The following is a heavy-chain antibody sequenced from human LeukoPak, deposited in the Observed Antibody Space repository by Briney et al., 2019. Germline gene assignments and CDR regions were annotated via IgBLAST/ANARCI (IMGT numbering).Heavy chain of an antibody. Sequence: SETLSLTCAVYGGSFSGYYWSWIHQPPGKGLEWIGEINHSGSTDYNPSLKSRVTISVDTSKNQFSLKLSSVTAADTAVYYCARGLSVVANWGQGTLVTVSS. CDR3: ARGLSVVAN. D-gene: IGHD2-15*01. V-gene: IGHV4-34*01. CDR1: GGSFSGYY. J-gene: IGHJ4*02. CDR2: INHSGST.